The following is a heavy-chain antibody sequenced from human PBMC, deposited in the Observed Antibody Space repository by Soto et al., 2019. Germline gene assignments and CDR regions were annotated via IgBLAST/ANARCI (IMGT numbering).Heavy chain of an antibody. D-gene: IGHD1-26*01. V-gene: IGHV3-23*01. Sequence: GGSLRLSCAASGFTFSSYAMSWVRQAPGKGLEWVSAISGSGGSTYYADSVKGRFTISRDNSKNTLYLQMNSLRAEDTSVNYCVKTAGATLFGSFQHWGQGTLVTVSS. CDR1: GFTFSSYA. J-gene: IGHJ1*01. CDR3: VKTAGATLFGSFQH. CDR2: ISGSGGST.